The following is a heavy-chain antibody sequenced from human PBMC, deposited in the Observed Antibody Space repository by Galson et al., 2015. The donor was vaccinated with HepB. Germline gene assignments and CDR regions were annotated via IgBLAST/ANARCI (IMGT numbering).Heavy chain of an antibody. Sequence: QSGAEVKKSGESLKISCKGSGYSFTSYWIGWVRQMPGKGLEWMGIIYPGDSDTRYSPSFQGQDTISADKSSTTAYLQWSSLKAPDTAMYYCARLNYYDSSGYHYPDYWGQGTLVTVSS. V-gene: IGHV5-51*03. D-gene: IGHD3-22*01. CDR3: ARLNYYDSSGYHYPDY. CDR1: GYSFTSYW. CDR2: IYPGDSDT. J-gene: IGHJ4*02.